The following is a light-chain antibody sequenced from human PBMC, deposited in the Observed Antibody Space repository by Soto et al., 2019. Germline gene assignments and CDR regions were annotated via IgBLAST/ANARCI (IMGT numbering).Light chain of an antibody. CDR1: QTVAKN. J-gene: IGKJ3*01. V-gene: IGKV3D-15*01. Sequence: EIVMTQSPAILSVSPGERATHSCRASQTVAKNLAWYQQKHGQPPRLLIYGASTRATGVPARFSGSGSGTEFTLTISSLQSEDFAIYYCQQYNTWPPPSESVGPGTKVDIK. CDR3: QQYNTWPPPSES. CDR2: GAS.